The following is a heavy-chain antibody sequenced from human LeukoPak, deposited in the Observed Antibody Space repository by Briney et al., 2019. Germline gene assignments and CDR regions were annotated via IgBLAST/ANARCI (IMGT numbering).Heavy chain of an antibody. CDR2: IKGDGSEK. CDR3: VRGGYQFEY. J-gene: IGHJ4*02. D-gene: IGHD1-26*01. V-gene: IGHV3-7*01. Sequence: GGSLTLSCAASGFPLSSYRMSWVRQAPGKGLGWVANIKGDGSEKYYVDSVKGRFTISRDNAKNLLYLQMNSLRVEDSAVYYCVRGGYQFEYWGQGTLVTVSS. CDR1: GFPLSSYR.